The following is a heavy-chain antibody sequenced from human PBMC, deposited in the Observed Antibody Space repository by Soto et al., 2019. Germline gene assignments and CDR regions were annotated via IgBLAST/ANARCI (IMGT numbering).Heavy chain of an antibody. CDR1: GCSIRSYY. CDR3: ARRYGSAFEY. J-gene: IGHJ4*02. V-gene: IGHV4-59*08. D-gene: IGHD1-26*01. Sequence: QVQLQESGPGLVKPSETLSLTCTVSGCSIRSYYWSWIRQPPGKGLAWIGYIYYSGSTNYNPSLKSRVTISVDTSKNQFSLQLSSVTAADTAVDYCARRYGSAFEYWGQGTLVTVSS. CDR2: IYYSGST.